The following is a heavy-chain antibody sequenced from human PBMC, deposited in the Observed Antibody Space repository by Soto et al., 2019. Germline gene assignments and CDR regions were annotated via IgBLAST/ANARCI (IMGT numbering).Heavy chain of an antibody. J-gene: IGHJ6*02. CDR1: GGTFSSYA. CDR3: ARVLGQQLYYYYYGMDV. Sequence: GASVKVSCKASGGTFSSYAISWVRQAPGQGLEWMGGIIPIFGTANYAQKFQGRVTITADESTSTAYMELSSLRSEDTAVYYCARVLGQQLYYYYYGMDVWGQGTTVTLSS. D-gene: IGHD6-13*01. V-gene: IGHV1-69*13. CDR2: IIPIFGTA.